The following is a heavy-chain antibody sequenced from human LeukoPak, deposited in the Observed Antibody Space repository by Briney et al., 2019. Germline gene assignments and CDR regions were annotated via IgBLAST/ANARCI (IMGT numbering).Heavy chain of an antibody. D-gene: IGHD2-21*02. CDR1: GFSLSPSGVG. V-gene: IGHV2-5*01. CDR2: IYWNDDN. J-gene: IGHJ5*02. CDR3: AHTPGDWYNWFDP. Sequence: SGPTLVKPTQTLTLTFTFSGFSLSPSGVGLGWIPQPPGNALEWLAFIYWNDDNRYSPSLKSRLTLTKDTSKNQVVLTMTNMDPVDTATYYCAHTPGDWYNWFDPWGQGILVTVSS.